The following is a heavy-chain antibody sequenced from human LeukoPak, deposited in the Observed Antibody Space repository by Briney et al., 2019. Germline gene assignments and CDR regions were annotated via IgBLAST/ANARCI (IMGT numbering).Heavy chain of an antibody. Sequence: SVKVSCKASEVTXSSYAISWVRQAPGQGLEWMGGIIPMFGTTNYAQKFQGRVTITADESTSTAYVELSSLRSEDTAIYYCARDTVASLDYWGQGTLVTVSS. CDR3: ARDTVASLDY. D-gene: IGHD6-19*01. V-gene: IGHV1-69*13. J-gene: IGHJ4*02. CDR2: IIPMFGTT. CDR1: EVTXSSYA.